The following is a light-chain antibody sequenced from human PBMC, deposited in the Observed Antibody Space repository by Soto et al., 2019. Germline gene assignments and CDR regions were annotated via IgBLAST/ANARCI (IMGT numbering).Light chain of an antibody. CDR1: QSVSSY. J-gene: IGKJ2*01. CDR3: QSRSHGPSGYT. V-gene: IGKV3-11*01. Sequence: EIVLTQSPATLSLSPGERATLSCRASQSVSSYLAWYKQKPGQAPRLLIYDASNRATGIPARFSGSGSGTDITLTISSLDPEYFAVYFYQSRSHGPSGYTFGQGTKLEIK. CDR2: DAS.